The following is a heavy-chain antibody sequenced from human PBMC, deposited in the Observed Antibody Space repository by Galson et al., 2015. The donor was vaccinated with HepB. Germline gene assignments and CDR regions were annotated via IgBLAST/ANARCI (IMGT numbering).Heavy chain of an antibody. J-gene: IGHJ4*02. CDR1: GFTFSSYG. CDR2: ISYDGSNK. D-gene: IGHD6-13*01. CDR3: AKAAPPGYSSSWRYFDY. V-gene: IGHV3-30*18. Sequence: SLRLSCAASGFTFSSYGMHWVRQAPGKGLEWVAVISYDGSNKYYADSVKGRFTISRDNSKNTLYLQMNSLRAEDTAVYYCAKAAPPGYSSSWRYFDYWGQGTLVTVSS.